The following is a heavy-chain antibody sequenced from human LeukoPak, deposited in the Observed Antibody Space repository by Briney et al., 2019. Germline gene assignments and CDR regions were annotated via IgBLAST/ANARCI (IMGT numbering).Heavy chain of an antibody. D-gene: IGHD6-13*01. CDR1: GYTFTCYY. Sequence: GASVKVSCKASGYTFTCYYMHWVRQAPGQGLEWMGWINPNSGGTNYAQKFQGRVTMTRDTSISTAYMELSRLRSDDTAVYYCARETAEQQLVDYWGQGTLVTVSS. CDR3: ARETAEQQLVDY. CDR2: INPNSGGT. V-gene: IGHV1-2*02. J-gene: IGHJ4*02.